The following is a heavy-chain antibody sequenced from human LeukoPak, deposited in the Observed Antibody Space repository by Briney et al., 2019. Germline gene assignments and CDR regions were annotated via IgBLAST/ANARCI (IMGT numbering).Heavy chain of an antibody. CDR2: INPNSGGT. V-gene: IGHV1-2*02. CDR3: ARDREGGTFDI. J-gene: IGHJ3*02. CDR1: GYTFTGYY. D-gene: IGHD1-26*01. Sequence: ASVKVSCKASGYTFTGYYMHWVRQAPGQGLEWMGWINPNSGGTNYAQEFQGRVTMTRDTSISTAYMELSRLRSDDTAVYYCARDREGGTFDIWGQGTMVTVSS.